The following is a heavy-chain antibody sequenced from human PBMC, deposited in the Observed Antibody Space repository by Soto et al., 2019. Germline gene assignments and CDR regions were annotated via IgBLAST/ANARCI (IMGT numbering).Heavy chain of an antibody. CDR3: ARDILTGYYQGRYNWFDP. J-gene: IGHJ5*02. V-gene: IGHV1-18*01. D-gene: IGHD3-9*01. CDR2: ISAYNGKT. Sequence: APVKVSCKASGYTFTSYGISWVRQAPGQGVEWMGWISAYNGKTNYAQKLQGRVTMTTDTSTSTAYMELRSLRSDDTAVYYCARDILTGYYQGRYNWFDPWGQGTLVTVSS. CDR1: GYTFTSYG.